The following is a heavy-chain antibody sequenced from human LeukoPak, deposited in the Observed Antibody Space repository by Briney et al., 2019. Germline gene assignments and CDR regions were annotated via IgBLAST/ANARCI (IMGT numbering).Heavy chain of an antibody. CDR2: ISYDGSNK. V-gene: IGHV3-30-3*01. J-gene: IGHJ4*02. CDR3: AREDDYGDYIDY. Sequence: GGSLRLSCAASGFTFSSYAMHWVRQAPGKGLEWVAVISYDGSNKYYADSVKGRFTISRDNSKNTLYLQMNSLRAEDTAVYYCAREDDYGDYIDYWGQGTLVTVSS. CDR1: GFTFSSYA. D-gene: IGHD4-17*01.